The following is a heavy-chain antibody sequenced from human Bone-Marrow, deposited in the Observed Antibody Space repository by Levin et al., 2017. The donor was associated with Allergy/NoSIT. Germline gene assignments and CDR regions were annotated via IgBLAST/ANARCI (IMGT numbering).Heavy chain of an antibody. D-gene: IGHD2-15*01. CDR1: GYSISSGYY. Sequence: SQTLSLTCTVSGYSISSGYYWGWIRQPPGTGLEWIGSIYHSGSTYYNPSLKSRVTISVDTSKNQFSLKLSSVTAADTAVYYCARAIGYCSGGSCRESTYFDYWGQGTLVTVSS. CDR2: IYHSGST. CDR3: ARAIGYCSGGSCRESTYFDY. J-gene: IGHJ4*02. V-gene: IGHV4-38-2*02.